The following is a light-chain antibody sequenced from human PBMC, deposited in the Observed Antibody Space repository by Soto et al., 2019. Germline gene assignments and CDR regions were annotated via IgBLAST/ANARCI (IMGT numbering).Light chain of an antibody. CDR3: HQYNSFPIT. J-gene: IGKJ5*01. Sequence: DVQMTQSPSTLSASVGDRVTIICRASQSIDRWLAWYQQKPGKAPKLLIFDASSLESGVPSRFSGSRSGTEFTLTIRSMQPDDFATYYCHQYNSFPITFGQGTRLEI. CDR1: QSIDRW. CDR2: DAS. V-gene: IGKV1-5*02.